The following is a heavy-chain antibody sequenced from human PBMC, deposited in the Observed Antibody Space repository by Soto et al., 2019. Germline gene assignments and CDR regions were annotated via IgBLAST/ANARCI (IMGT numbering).Heavy chain of an antibody. CDR1: GFTFSSYD. D-gene: IGHD6-19*01. CDR3: ARGSSGWYGDAFDI. J-gene: IGHJ3*02. V-gene: IGHV3-13*01. CDR2: IGTAGDT. Sequence: EVQLVESGGGLVQPGGSLRLSCAASGFTFSSYDMHWVRQATGKGLEWVSAIGTAGDTYYPGSVKGRFTISRENAKNSLYLQMNSVRAGDTAVYYCARGSSGWYGDAFDIWGKGTMVTVSS.